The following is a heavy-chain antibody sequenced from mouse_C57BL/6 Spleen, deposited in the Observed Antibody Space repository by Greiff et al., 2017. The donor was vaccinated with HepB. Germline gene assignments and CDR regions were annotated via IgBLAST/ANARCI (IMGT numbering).Heavy chain of an antibody. J-gene: IGHJ2*01. Sequence: DVKLVESGGGLVKPGGSLKLSCAASGFTFSDYGMHWVRQAPEKGLEWVAYISSGSSTIYYADTVKGRFTISRDNAKNTLFLQMTSLRSEDTAMYYCARRRDSGDFDYWGQGTTLTVSS. CDR2: ISSGSSTI. V-gene: IGHV5-17*01. CDR3: ARRRDSGDFDY. D-gene: IGHD3-3*01. CDR1: GFTFSDYG.